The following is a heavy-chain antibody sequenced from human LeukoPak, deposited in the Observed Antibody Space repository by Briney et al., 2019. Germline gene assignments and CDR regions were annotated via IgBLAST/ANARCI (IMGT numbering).Heavy chain of an antibody. J-gene: IGHJ4*02. Sequence: SGTLSLTCAVSGGSISSSNWWSWVRQPPGKGLEWIGETHHSGSTNYNPSLKSRVTISVDKSKNQFSLSLSSVTAADTAVYYCARDVGSGSFDYWGQGTLVTVSS. D-gene: IGHD3-10*01. CDR1: GGSISSSNW. V-gene: IGHV4-4*02. CDR2: THHSGST. CDR3: ARDVGSGSFDY.